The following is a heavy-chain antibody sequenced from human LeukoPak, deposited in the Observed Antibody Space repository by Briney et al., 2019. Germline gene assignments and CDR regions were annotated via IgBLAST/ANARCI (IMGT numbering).Heavy chain of an antibody. Sequence: GSPRLSCAASGFTFGSYAMSWIRQPPGKGLEWIGEINHSGSTNYNPSLKSRVTISVDTSKNQFSLKLSSVTAADTAVYYCARHFGITMIVVAPSWFDPWGQGTLVTVSS. CDR3: ARHFGITMIVVAPSWFDP. CDR2: INHSGST. V-gene: IGHV4-34*01. D-gene: IGHD3-22*01. J-gene: IGHJ5*02. CDR1: GFTFGSYA.